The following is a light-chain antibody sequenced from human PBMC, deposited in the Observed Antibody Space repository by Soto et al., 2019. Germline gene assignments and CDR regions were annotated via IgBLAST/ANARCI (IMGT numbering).Light chain of an antibody. CDR2: KAS. CDR1: QTLSSR. CDR3: HQYNGFSYT. J-gene: IGKJ2*01. V-gene: IGKV1-5*03. Sequence: DIQMTQSPSTLSASVGDRVTITCRASQTLSSRLAWYQQKPGKAPKLLIYKASILESGVPSRFSGSGSGTEFTLTISSLQTDDFATYYWHQYNGFSYTFGQGTKLEIK.